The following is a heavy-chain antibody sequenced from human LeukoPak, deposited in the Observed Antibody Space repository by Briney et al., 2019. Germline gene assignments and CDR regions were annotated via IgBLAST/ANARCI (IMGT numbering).Heavy chain of an antibody. J-gene: IGHJ6*03. D-gene: IGHD2-2*01. V-gene: IGHV1-2*02. CDR1: GHTFTGYY. CDR3: ARDVLVVVPAATSYYYYMDV. Sequence: ASVKVSCKASGHTFTGYYMHWVRQAPGQGLEWMGWINPNSGGTNYAQKFQGRVTMTRDTSISTAYMELSRLRSDDTAVYYCARDVLVVVPAATSYYYYMDVWGKGTTVTVSS. CDR2: INPNSGGT.